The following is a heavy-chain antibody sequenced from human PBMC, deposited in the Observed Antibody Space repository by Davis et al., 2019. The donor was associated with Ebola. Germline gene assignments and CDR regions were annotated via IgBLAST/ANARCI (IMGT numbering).Heavy chain of an antibody. CDR2: IKRKVDGGTT. Sequence: PGGSLRLSCEASGFTFSNAWMSWVRQAPGKGLEWVGRIKRKVDGGTTNYAAHVKGRFNVSREDSVNTLYLQMNSLKTEDTAVYYCTTDPGVMTTFEGVVKYYGMDVWGQGTTVTVSS. J-gene: IGHJ6*02. D-gene: IGHD3-16*01. CDR3: TTDPGVMTTFEGVVKYYGMDV. CDR1: GFTFSNAW. V-gene: IGHV3-15*01.